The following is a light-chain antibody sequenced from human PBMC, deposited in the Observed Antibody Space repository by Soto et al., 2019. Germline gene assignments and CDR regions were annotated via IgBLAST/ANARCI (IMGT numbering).Light chain of an antibody. V-gene: IGLV4-69*01. CDR3: QTWGTGTVV. J-gene: IGLJ2*01. CDR2: VNSDGSH. CDR1: SGHSSNA. Sequence: QPVLTQSPSASASLGASVKFTCTLSSGHSSNAVAWHQQQPEKGPRYLMKVNSDGSHRKGDGIPDRFSGSSSGAERYLTISSLQSEDEADYYCQTWGTGTVVFGGGTMLTVL.